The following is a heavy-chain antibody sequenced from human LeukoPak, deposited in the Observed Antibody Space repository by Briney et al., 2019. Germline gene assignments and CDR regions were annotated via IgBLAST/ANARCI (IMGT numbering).Heavy chain of an antibody. CDR3: ARGAWEGIAAAGTGFDP. CDR1: GDSVSSNSAA. V-gene: IGHV6-1*01. J-gene: IGHJ5*02. D-gene: IGHD6-13*01. CDR2: TYYRSKWYN. Sequence: SQTLSLTCAISGDSVSSNSAAWNWIRQSPSRGLEWLGRTYYRSKWYNDYAVSVKSRITINPDTSKNQFSLQLNSVTPEDTAVYYCARGAWEGIAAAGTGFDPWGQGTLVTVSS.